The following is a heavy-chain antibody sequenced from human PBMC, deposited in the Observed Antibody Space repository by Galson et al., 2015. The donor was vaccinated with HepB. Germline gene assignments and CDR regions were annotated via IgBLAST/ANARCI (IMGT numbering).Heavy chain of an antibody. D-gene: IGHD3-10*01. V-gene: IGHV3-9*01. Sequence: SLRLSCAASGFTFDAYAMHWVRQAPGKGLEWVSGISWSSDTMGYADSVKGRFIISRDSAKNSLYLQMNSLETEDTALYYCAKDTSQDYSGSGTYLDYWGRGTLVTVSS. CDR3: AKDTSQDYSGSGTYLDY. CDR2: ISWSSDTM. CDR1: GFTFDAYA. J-gene: IGHJ4*02.